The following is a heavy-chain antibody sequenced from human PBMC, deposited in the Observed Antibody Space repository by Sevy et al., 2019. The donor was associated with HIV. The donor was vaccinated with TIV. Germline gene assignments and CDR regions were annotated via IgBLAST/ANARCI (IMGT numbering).Heavy chain of an antibody. CDR2: ISGSGGST. J-gene: IGHJ4*02. CDR1: GFTFSSYG. CDR3: AKANCGGDCYSFGYYFDY. D-gene: IGHD2-21*01. Sequence: GGSLRLSCAASGFTFSSYGMSWVRQAPGKGLEWVSAISGSGGSTYYADSVKGRFTISRDNSKNTLYLQMNSLRAEDTAVYYCAKANCGGDCYSFGYYFDYWGQGTLVTVSS. V-gene: IGHV3-23*01.